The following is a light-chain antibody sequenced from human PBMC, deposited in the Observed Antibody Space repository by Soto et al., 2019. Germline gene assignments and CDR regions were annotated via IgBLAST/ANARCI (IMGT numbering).Light chain of an antibody. CDR1: QSLLHITGETF. Sequence: DVVMTQTPLSLSVAPGQPASISCKSSQSLLHITGETFLFWYLQKPGQAPQLLIYEVSTRVSGVPDIFSGSGSGTDFTLEINRVETEDVGIYYCMKSTQLPPTFGQGKRLVI. V-gene: IGKV2D-29*01. CDR2: EVS. J-gene: IGKJ5*01. CDR3: MKSTQLPPT.